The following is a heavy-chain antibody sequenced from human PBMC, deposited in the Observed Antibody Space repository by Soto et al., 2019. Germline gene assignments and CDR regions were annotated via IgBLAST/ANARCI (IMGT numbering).Heavy chain of an antibody. CDR2: ISTYIGNT. CDR1: GYTFTSYG. V-gene: IGHV1-18*01. CDR3: ARDDVGYCSNGVCYTKPLDY. J-gene: IGHJ4*02. Sequence: QVPLVQSGAEVKKPGASVKVSCKASGYTFTSYGISWVRQAPGQGLEWMGWISTYIGNTHYAQKFQGRVTMTPGTPTTTAYLELRSLRSDDTALYYCARDDVGYCSNGVCYTKPLDYWGQGALVTVSS. D-gene: IGHD2-8*01.